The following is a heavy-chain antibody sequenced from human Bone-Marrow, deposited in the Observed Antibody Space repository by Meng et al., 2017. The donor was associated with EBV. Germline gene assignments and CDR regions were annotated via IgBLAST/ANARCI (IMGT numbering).Heavy chain of an antibody. Sequence: EVQVVEAGGGLVQPGGSLRLSCAASGFPFSSYAMNWVRQAPGKGLEWVSVISDSGGSTYYADSVKGRFTISRDNSKNTLYLQMNSLTVEDTAVYYCAKAKGGHCSGGRCYSRVFDNWGQGTLVTVAS. CDR3: AKAKGGHCSGGRCYSRVFDN. CDR2: ISDSGGST. V-gene: IGHV3-23*04. CDR1: GFPFSSYA. J-gene: IGHJ4*02. D-gene: IGHD2-15*01.